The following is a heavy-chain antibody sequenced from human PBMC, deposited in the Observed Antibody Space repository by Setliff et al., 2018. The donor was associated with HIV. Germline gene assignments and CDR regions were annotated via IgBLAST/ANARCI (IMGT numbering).Heavy chain of an antibody. CDR2: IYHSGTT. Sequence: PSETLSLTCAVSGYSISSGYYWGWIRQPPGKGLEWVGSIYHSGTTYYNPSLKSRVTISVDTSKNQFSLKLSSVTAADTAVYYCARHDSVGYYSLDYWGQGTLVTVSS. J-gene: IGHJ4*02. V-gene: IGHV4-38-2*01. D-gene: IGHD3-22*01. CDR1: GYSISSGYY. CDR3: ARHDSVGYYSLDY.